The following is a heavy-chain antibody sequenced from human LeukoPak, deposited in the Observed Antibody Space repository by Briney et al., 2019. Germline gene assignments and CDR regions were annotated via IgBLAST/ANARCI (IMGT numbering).Heavy chain of an antibody. CDR3: ARSLKVVVPAAPFDAFDI. CDR1: GYTFTSYY. Sequence: ASVKVSCKASGYTFTSYYMHWVRQAPGQGLEWMGIINPSGGSTSYAQKFQGRVTMTRDTSTSTVYMELSSLRSDDTAVYYCARSLKVVVPAAPFDAFDIWGQGTMVTVSS. D-gene: IGHD2-2*01. V-gene: IGHV1-46*01. J-gene: IGHJ3*02. CDR2: INPSGGST.